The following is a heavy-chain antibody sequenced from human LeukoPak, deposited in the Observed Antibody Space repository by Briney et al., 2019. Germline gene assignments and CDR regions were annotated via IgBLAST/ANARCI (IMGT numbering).Heavy chain of an antibody. CDR2: INPSGGST. CDR3: ARDLRDCSGRRCYSDTDY. Sequence: ASVKVSCKASGYIFTSYYMHWVRQAPGQGLEWMGIINPSGGSTSYAQKFQGRVTMTRDTSTSTVYMELSSLRSEDTAVYYCARDLRDCSGRRCYSDTDYWGQGTLVTVSS. J-gene: IGHJ4*02. V-gene: IGHV1-46*01. D-gene: IGHD2-15*01. CDR1: GYIFTSYY.